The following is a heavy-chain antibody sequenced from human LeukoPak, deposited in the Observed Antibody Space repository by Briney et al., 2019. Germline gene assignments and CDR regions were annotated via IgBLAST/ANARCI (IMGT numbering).Heavy chain of an antibody. D-gene: IGHD2-21*01. V-gene: IGHV3-7*01. CDR1: GFTFGSYE. CDR2: IKQDGSEK. Sequence: PGGSLRLSCAASGFTFGSYEMNWVRQAPGKGLEWVANIKQDGSEKYYVDSVKGRFTISRDSAKNSLYLQMNSLRAEDTAVYYCAAGDAFDYWGQGTLVTVSS. CDR3: AAGDAFDY. J-gene: IGHJ4*02.